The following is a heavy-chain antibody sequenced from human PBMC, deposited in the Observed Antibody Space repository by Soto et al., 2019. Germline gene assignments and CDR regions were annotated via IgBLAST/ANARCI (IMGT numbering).Heavy chain of an antibody. V-gene: IGHV3-11*01. Sequence: QVQLVESGGGLVKPGGSLRLSCAASGFTFSDYYMSWIRQAPGKGLEWVSYISSSGSTIYYADSVKGRFTISRDNAKNSLYLQINSLRAEDTAVYYCARGAYDYIWGSYRYRGSRTEYFQHWGQGTLVTVSS. CDR1: GFTFSDYY. J-gene: IGHJ1*01. D-gene: IGHD3-16*02. CDR2: ISSSGSTI. CDR3: ARGAYDYIWGSYRYRGSRTEYFQH.